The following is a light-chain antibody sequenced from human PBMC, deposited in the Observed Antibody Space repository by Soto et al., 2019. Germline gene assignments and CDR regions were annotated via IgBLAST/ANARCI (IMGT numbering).Light chain of an antibody. J-gene: IGKJ1*01. V-gene: IGKV3-20*01. Sequence: EIVLTQSPGTLSLSPGERATLSCRASQSVSSTYLAWHQQKPGQAPRLLIYGASSRAADIPDRFSGSGSGTDFTLTISRLEPEDFAVYYCQQYGSSSWTFGQGTKVEIK. CDR2: GAS. CDR1: QSVSSTY. CDR3: QQYGSSSWT.